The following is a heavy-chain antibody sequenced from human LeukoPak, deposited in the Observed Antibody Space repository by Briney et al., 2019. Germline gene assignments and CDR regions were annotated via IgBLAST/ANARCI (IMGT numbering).Heavy chain of an antibody. CDR1: GFTFSSFG. J-gene: IGHJ5*02. D-gene: IGHD6-13*01. V-gene: IGHV3-30*18. CDR3: AKDGAGSWFGEAT. Sequence: GRSLRLSCAVSGFTFSSFGMQWVRQAPGEGLEWVALISYDGNNKHYADSVKGRFTISRDNSKNTLYLQMNGLRPEDTAVYYCAKDGAGSWFGEATWGQGTLVTVSS. CDR2: ISYDGNNK.